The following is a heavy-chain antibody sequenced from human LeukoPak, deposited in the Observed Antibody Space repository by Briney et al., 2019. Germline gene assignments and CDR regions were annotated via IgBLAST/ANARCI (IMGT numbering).Heavy chain of an antibody. J-gene: IGHJ4*02. D-gene: IGHD6-13*01. V-gene: IGHV4-34*01. CDR1: GGSFSGYY. CDR3: ARELIAAAGRGGFFDY. Sequence: PSETLSLTCAVYGGSFSGYYWSWIRQPPGKGLEWIGEINHSGSTNYNPSLKSRVTTSVDTSKNQFSLKLSSVTAADTAVYYCARELIAAAGRGGFFDYWGQGTLVTVSS. CDR2: INHSGST.